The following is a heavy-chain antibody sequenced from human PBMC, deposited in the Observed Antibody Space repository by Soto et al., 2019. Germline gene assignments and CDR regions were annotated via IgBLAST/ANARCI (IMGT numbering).Heavy chain of an antibody. Sequence: LSETLSLTCAVYGGSFSCYYWSWIRQPPGKGLEWIGEINHSGSTNSNPSLKSRLTISVDTSKNQSSMKLSSVTAADKAVYYCARGGNYYYGSGLHNYYYGMDVWGQGTTVT. V-gene: IGHV4-34*01. J-gene: IGHJ6*02. CDR2: INHSGST. D-gene: IGHD3-10*01. CDR1: GGSFSCYY. CDR3: ARGGNYYYGSGLHNYYYGMDV.